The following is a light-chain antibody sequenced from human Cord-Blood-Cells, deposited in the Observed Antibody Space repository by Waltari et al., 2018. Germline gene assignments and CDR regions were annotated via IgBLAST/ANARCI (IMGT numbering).Light chain of an antibody. CDR2: KAS. CDR3: QQYNSYSYT. CDR1: QSISSW. Sequence: DIQMTQSPSTLSASVGDRVTITCRASQSISSWLAWYQQKPGKAPKLLIYKASSLESGVPSMFSCSGSGTECTLTISSLQPDDFATYYCQQYNSYSYTFGQGTKLEIK. V-gene: IGKV1-5*03. J-gene: IGKJ2*01.